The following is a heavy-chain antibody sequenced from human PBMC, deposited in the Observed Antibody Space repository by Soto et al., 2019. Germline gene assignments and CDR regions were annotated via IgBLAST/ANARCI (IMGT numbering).Heavy chain of an antibody. J-gene: IGHJ4*02. CDR3: LKDAPNGSIDD. D-gene: IGHD3-10*01. CDR2: VSPTGDTV. Sequence: VQVVASGGGLVQPGRSLRLSCAVSGFRFEQYVMHWVRQAPGKGLECVSTVSPTGDTVAYADSVEGRFTVSRDNVKNSLYLQMHSLKDDDTAFYYCLKDAPNGSIDDWGQGTLATVSS. CDR1: GFRFEQYV. V-gene: IGHV3-9*01.